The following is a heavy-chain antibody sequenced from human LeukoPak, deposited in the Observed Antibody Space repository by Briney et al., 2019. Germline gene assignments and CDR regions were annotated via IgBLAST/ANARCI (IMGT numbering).Heavy chain of an antibody. CDR2: IRYDGSNK. CDR3: AKAKGGSYDYFDY. Sequence: PGGSLRLSCAASGFTFSSYGMHWVRQAPGKGLGWVAFIRYDGSNKYYADSVKGRFTISRDNSKNTLYLQMNSLRAEDTAVYYCAKAKGGSYDYFDYWGQGTLVTVSS. V-gene: IGHV3-30*02. D-gene: IGHD1-26*01. J-gene: IGHJ4*02. CDR1: GFTFSSYG.